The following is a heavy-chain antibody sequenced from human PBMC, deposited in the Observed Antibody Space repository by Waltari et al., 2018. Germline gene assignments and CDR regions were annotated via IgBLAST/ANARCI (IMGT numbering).Heavy chain of an antibody. CDR2: IYYSGST. Sequence: QVQLQESGPGLVKPSETLSLTCTVSGGSISSYYWIWIRQPPGKGLEWIGYIYYSGSTNYNPSLKSRVTISVDTSKNQFSLKLSSVTAADTAVYYCARMTTVTLDYWGQGTLVTVSS. V-gene: IGHV4-59*01. CDR3: ARMTTVTLDY. D-gene: IGHD4-17*01. J-gene: IGHJ4*02. CDR1: GGSISSYY.